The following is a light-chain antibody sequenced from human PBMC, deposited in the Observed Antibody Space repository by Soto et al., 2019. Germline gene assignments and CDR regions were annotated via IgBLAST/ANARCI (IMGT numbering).Light chain of an antibody. J-gene: IGLJ2*01. CDR2: DSY. V-gene: IGLV1-51*01. CDR3: ATWDTSQRGVI. CDR1: SSNVGIND. Sequence: QSVLTQPPSLSAAPGQTVSISFSGSSSNVGINDVSWYQHVPGTAPRLLIYDSYKRPSGIPDRFSGSKSGTSATLGITGLQTGDEGDYYCATWDTSQRGVIFGGGTKLTVL.